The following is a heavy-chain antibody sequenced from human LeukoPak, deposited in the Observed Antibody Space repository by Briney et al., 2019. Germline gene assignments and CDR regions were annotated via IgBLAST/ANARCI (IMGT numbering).Heavy chain of an antibody. V-gene: IGHV1-8*01. CDR3: ARVRGLRTVGDFDY. CDR2: MNPNSGNT. Sequence: ASVKVSCKASGYTFTSYDINWVRQATGQGLEWMGWMNPNSGNTGYAQKFQGRVTMTRNTSISTAYMELSSLRSEDTAVYYCARVRGLRTVGDFDYWGQGTLVTVSS. D-gene: IGHD1-26*01. CDR1: GYTFTSYD. J-gene: IGHJ4*02.